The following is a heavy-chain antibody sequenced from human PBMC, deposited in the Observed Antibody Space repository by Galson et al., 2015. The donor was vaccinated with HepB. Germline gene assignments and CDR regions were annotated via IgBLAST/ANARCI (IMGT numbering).Heavy chain of an antibody. CDR1: GYTFTGYY. D-gene: IGHD3-3*01. V-gene: IGHV1-2*02. CDR3: ARGAVFGVVIFCSCMDV. Sequence: SVKVSCKASGYTFTGYYMHWVRQAPGQGLEWMGWINPNSGGTNYAQKFQGRVTMTRDTSISTAYMELSRLRSDDTAVYYCARGAVFGVVIFCSCMDVWGKGTTVTVSS. CDR2: INPNSGGT. J-gene: IGHJ6*03.